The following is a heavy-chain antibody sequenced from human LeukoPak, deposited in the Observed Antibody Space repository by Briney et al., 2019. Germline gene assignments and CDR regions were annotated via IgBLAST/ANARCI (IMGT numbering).Heavy chain of an antibody. Sequence: GGSLRLSCAASGLTFSSYAMSWARHAPGEGGEWVSAISGSGGSTYYADSVKGRFTISRDNSKNTLYVQMNSLRAEDTAAYYCAKDGTTVTTFDYWGQGTLVTVSS. J-gene: IGHJ4*02. D-gene: IGHD4-17*01. CDR1: GLTFSSYA. CDR3: AKDGTTVTTFDY. V-gene: IGHV3-23*01. CDR2: ISGSGGST.